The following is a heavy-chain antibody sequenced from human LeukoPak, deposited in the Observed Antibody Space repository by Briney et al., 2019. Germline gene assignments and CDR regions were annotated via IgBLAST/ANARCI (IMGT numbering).Heavy chain of an antibody. V-gene: IGHV1-18*01. D-gene: IGHD5-18*01. J-gene: IGHJ6*01. Sequence: GASVKVSSKASGYTFINYNIVWVRQAPGQGLEWMGWISVYNGNTNFAQKFQGRVTMTTDTSTSTAYMELRSLRSDDTAVYYCARYSGYIYDYSSEWDLWG. CDR1: GYTFINYN. CDR2: ISVYNGNT. CDR3: ARYSGYIYDYSSEWDL.